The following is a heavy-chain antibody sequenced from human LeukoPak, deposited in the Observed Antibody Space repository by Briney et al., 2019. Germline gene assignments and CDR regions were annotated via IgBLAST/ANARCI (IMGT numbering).Heavy chain of an antibody. D-gene: IGHD4-17*01. V-gene: IGHV3-53*01. Sequence: GGSLRLSCAASGFTVSSNYMSWVRQAPGKGLEWVSVIYSGGSTYYADSVKGRFTISRDNSKNTLYLQMNSLRAEDTAVYYCARVLYGDYTGAYDYWGQGTLVTVSS. CDR1: GFTVSSNY. CDR2: IYSGGST. CDR3: ARVLYGDYTGAYDY. J-gene: IGHJ4*02.